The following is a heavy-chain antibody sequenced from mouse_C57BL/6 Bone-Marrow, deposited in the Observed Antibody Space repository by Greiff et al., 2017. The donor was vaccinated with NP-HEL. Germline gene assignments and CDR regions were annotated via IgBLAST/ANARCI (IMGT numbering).Heavy chain of an antibody. J-gene: IGHJ2*01. CDR3: ARQLGQDY. CDR1: GFTFSSYA. Sequence: VQLVESGGGLVKPGGSLKLSCAASGFTFSSYAMSWVRQTPEKRLEWVATISDGGSYTYYPDNVKGRFTISRDNAKNNLYLQMSHLKSEDTAMYYCARQLGQDYWGQGTTLTVSS. CDR2: ISDGGSYT. V-gene: IGHV5-4*01. D-gene: IGHD4-1*02.